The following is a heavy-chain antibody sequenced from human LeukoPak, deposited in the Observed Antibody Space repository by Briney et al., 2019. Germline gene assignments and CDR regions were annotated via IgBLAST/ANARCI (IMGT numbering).Heavy chain of an antibody. V-gene: IGHV3-23*01. CDR3: ASSGRRTYYYGSGSHLY. D-gene: IGHD3-10*01. CDR2: ISGSGDST. J-gene: IGHJ4*02. CDR1: GFTFSNYA. Sequence: GGSLRLSCAASGFTFSNYAMSWVRQAPGKGLEWVSTISGSGDSTYYPEFVKGRFTISRDNSKNTLYLQMNSLRAEDTAVYYCASSGRRTYYYGSGSHLYWGQGTLVTVSS.